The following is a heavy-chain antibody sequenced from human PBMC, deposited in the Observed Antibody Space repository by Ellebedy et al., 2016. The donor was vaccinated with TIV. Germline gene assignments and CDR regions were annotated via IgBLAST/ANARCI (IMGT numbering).Heavy chain of an antibody. Sequence: ASVKVSCKASGYTFTSYGISWVRQAPGQGLEWMGWISAYNGNTNYAQKLQGRVTMTTDTSTSTAYMELSRLRSDDTAVYYCARGRVGATIYGYFDYWGQGTLVTVSS. J-gene: IGHJ4*02. CDR1: GYTFTSYG. V-gene: IGHV1-18*04. CDR3: ARGRVGATIYGYFDY. D-gene: IGHD1-26*01. CDR2: ISAYNGNT.